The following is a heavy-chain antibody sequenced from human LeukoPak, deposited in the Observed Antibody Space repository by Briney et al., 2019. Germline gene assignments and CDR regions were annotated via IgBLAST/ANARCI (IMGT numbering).Heavy chain of an antibody. Sequence: ASVKVSCKASGYTFSVYGISWVRQAPGQGLEWMGWISAFNGNTNYAQRLQGRVTMTTDTSTSTAYMELRGLRSDDTAVYYCARDTYYYDSSGPYYTYYYGMDLWGQGTTVTVSS. V-gene: IGHV1-18*01. J-gene: IGHJ6*02. D-gene: IGHD3-22*01. CDR2: ISAFNGNT. CDR3: ARDTYYYDSSGPYYTYYYGMDL. CDR1: GYTFSVYG.